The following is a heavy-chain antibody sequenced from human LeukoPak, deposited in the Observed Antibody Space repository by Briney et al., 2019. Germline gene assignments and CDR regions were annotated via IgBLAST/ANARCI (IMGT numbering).Heavy chain of an antibody. D-gene: IGHD3-16*01. CDR2: ITSTGTTT. CDR1: GYNLTTYH. V-gene: IGHV1-46*01. J-gene: IGHJ4*02. Sequence: ASVKVSCKASGYNLTTYHMHWVRQAPGQGLEWMGIITSTGTTTICAQKFQGRVTMTRDTSTSTVYMDLSSLRSDDTAVYYCETEYVRTHYFDWWGQGTLVTVSS. CDR3: ETEYVRTHYFDW.